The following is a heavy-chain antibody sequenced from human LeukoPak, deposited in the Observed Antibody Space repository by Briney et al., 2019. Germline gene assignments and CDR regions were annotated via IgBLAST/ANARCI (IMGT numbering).Heavy chain of an antibody. Sequence: ASVKVSCKASGGTFSSYAISWVRQAPGQGLEWMGWINPNSGGTNYAQKFQGRVTMTRDTSISTAYMELSRLRSDDTAVYYCARARIIMVRGVITTGFQHWGQGTLVTVSS. CDR2: INPNSGGT. V-gene: IGHV1-2*02. D-gene: IGHD3-10*01. CDR3: ARARIIMVRGVITTGFQH. J-gene: IGHJ1*01. CDR1: GGTFSSYA.